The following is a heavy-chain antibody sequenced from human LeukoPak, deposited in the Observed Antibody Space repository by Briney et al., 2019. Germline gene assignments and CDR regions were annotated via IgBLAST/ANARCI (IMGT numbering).Heavy chain of an antibody. CDR2: ISYDGSNK. D-gene: IGHD1-26*01. CDR3: ARVGYLKGGGNRVGGGFDY. V-gene: IGHV3-30-3*01. CDR1: GFTFSSYA. Sequence: GGSLRLSCAASGFTFSSYAMHWVRQAPGKGLEWVAVISYDGSNKYYADSVKGRFTISRDNSKNTLYLQMNSLRAEDTAVYYCARVGYLKGGGNRVGGGFDYWGQGTLVTVSS. J-gene: IGHJ4*02.